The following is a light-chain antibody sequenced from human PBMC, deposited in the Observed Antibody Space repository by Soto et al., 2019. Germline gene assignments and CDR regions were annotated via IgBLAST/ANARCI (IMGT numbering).Light chain of an antibody. J-gene: IGLJ3*02. CDR1: SSNIGSNT. Sequence: QSVLTQAPSASGTPGQRVTISCSGSSSNIGSNTVTWYQQVPGTAPKLLIYSNDQRPSGVPDRFSVSKSGTSASLAIAGLQSEDEADYYCAAWDDSLNGWVFGGGTKLAVL. CDR3: AAWDDSLNGWV. CDR2: SND. V-gene: IGLV1-44*01.